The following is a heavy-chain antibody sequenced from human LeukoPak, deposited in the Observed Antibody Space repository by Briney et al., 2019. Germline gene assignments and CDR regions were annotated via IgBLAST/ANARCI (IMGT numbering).Heavy chain of an antibody. Sequence: SETLSLTCTVSGGSNSSGGYYWTWIRQHPGKGLEWIGYVFYSGTTYYSPSLKSRVTMSVDTSKNQFSLKLSSVTPADTAVYYCASLWPFCSDISADYCVHWGQGTLVAVSS. D-gene: IGHD3-22*01. V-gene: IGHV4-31*03. CDR1: GGSNSSGGYY. CDR3: ASLWPFCSDISADYCVH. J-gene: IGHJ1*01. CDR2: VFYSGTT.